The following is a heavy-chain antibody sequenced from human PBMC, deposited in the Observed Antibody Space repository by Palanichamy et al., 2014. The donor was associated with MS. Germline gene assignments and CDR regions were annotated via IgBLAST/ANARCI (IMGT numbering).Heavy chain of an antibody. CDR1: GGSFTSHY. J-gene: IGHJ5*02. V-gene: IGHV4-59*11. D-gene: IGHD3-10*01. Sequence: QVLLQESGPGLLKPSETLSLTCTVSGGSFTSHYWSWLRQPPGKRPGWIAFINYSGNTNYSPSLKSRVTISVDTSKNQFSLKLTSVTAADTAVYYCARGGASSQWLDPWGQGTLVTVSS. CDR3: ARGGASSQWLDP. CDR2: INYSGNT.